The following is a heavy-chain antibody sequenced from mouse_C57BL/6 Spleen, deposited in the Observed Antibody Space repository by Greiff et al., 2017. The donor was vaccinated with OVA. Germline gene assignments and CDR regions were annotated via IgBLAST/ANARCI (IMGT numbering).Heavy chain of an antibody. Sequence: EVMLVESGEGLVKPGGSLKLSCAASGFTFSSYAMSWVRQTPEKRLEWVAYISSGGDYIYYADTVKGRFTISRDNARNTLYLQMSSLKSEDTAMYYCTRGDGSRRNFDYWGQGTTLTVSS. CDR1: GFTFSSYA. CDR3: TRGDGSRRNFDY. J-gene: IGHJ2*01. CDR2: ISSGGDYI. V-gene: IGHV5-9-1*02. D-gene: IGHD1-1*01.